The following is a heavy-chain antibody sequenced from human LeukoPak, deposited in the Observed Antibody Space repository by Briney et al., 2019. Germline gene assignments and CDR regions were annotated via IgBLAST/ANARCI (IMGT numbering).Heavy chain of an antibody. CDR3: ARDSAIFGLSY. J-gene: IGHJ4*02. D-gene: IGHD3/OR15-3a*01. CDR2: IKQDGSEK. V-gene: IGHV3-7*01. Sequence: GSLRLSCAASGFTFSSYWMSWVRQAPGKGLEWVANIKQDGSEKYYVDSVKGRFTISRDNSKNTLYLQMNSLRAEDTAVYYCARDSAIFGLSYWGQGTLVTVSS. CDR1: GFTFSSYW.